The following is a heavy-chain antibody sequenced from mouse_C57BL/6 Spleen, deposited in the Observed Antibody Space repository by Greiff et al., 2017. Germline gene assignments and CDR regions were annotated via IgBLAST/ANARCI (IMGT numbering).Heavy chain of an antibody. V-gene: IGHV1-42*01. CDR1: GYSFTGYY. J-gene: IGHJ2*01. Sequence: DVQLQESGPELVKPGASVKISCKASGYSFTGYYMNWVKQSPEKSLEWIGEINPSTGGTTYNQKFKAKATLTVDKSSSTAYMQLKSLTSEDSAVYYCARGFYGSSFDYWGQGTTLTVSS. CDR3: ARGFYGSSFDY. D-gene: IGHD1-1*01. CDR2: INPSTGGT.